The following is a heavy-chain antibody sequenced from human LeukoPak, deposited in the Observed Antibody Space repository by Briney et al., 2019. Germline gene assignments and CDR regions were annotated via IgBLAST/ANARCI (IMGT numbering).Heavy chain of an antibody. CDR1: GFTFSSYS. CDR2: ISSSSSYI. Sequence: GESLRLSCAAYGFTFSSYSMNWVRQPPEKGLEWVSSISSSSSYICYADSVKGRFTISRDNAKNSLYLQMNSLRAEDTAVYYCARDQVGAIAYWGQGTLVTVSS. CDR3: ARDQVGAIAY. D-gene: IGHD1-26*01. J-gene: IGHJ4*02. V-gene: IGHV3-21*01.